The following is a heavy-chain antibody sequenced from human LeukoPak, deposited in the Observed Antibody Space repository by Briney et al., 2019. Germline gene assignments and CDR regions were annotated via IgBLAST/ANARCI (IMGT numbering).Heavy chain of an antibody. D-gene: IGHD6-13*01. CDR3: AKVRSSWYYFDY. CDR1: GFTFSSYA. Sequence: GGSLRLSCAASGFTFSSYAMSWVRQAPGKGLEWVSAISGSGGSTYYADSVKGRFTISRDNSKNTLYPQMNSLRAEDTAVYYCAKVRSSWYYFDYWGQGTLVTVSS. V-gene: IGHV3-23*01. J-gene: IGHJ4*02. CDR2: ISGSGGST.